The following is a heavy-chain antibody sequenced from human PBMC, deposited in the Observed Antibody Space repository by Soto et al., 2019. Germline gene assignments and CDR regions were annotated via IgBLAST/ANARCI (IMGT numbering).Heavy chain of an antibody. D-gene: IGHD4-4*01. CDR1: GFSLSNARMG. CDR3: ARIGKSTVSPYNWFDP. CDR2: IFSNDEK. V-gene: IGHV2-26*01. Sequence: SGPTLVNPTETLTLTCTVSGFSLSNARMGVSLIRQPPGKALEWLAHIFSNDEKSYSTSLKSRLTISKDTSKSQVVLTMTNMDPVDTATYYCARIGKSTVSPYNWFDPWGQGTLVTVYS. J-gene: IGHJ5*02.